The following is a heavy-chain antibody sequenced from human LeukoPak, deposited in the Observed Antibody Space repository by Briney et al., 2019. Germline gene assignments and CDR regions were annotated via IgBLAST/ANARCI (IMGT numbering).Heavy chain of an antibody. Sequence: GGSLRLSCAASGFTFSSYSMNWVRQAPGKGPEWVSSISSSSSYIYYADSVKGRFTISRDNAKNSLYLQMNSLRAEDTAVYYCARWNMAVAADYYYYGMDVWGQGTTVTVSS. CDR2: ISSSSSYI. V-gene: IGHV3-21*01. CDR1: GFTFSSYS. CDR3: ARWNMAVAADYYYYGMDV. D-gene: IGHD6-19*01. J-gene: IGHJ6*02.